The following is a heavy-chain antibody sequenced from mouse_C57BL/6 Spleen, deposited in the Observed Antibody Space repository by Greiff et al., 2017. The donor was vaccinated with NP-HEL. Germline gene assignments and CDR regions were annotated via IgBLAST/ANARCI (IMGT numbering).Heavy chain of an antibody. V-gene: IGHV1-26*01. CDR2: INPNNGGT. Sequence: EVQLQQSGPELVKPGASVKISCKASGYTFTDYYMNWVKQSHGKSLEWIGDINPNNGGTSYNQKFKGKATLTVDKSSSTAYMELRSLTSEDSAVYYCARWLPLDCWGQGTTLTVSS. CDR3: ARWLPLDC. D-gene: IGHD2-2*01. J-gene: IGHJ2*01. CDR1: GYTFTDYY.